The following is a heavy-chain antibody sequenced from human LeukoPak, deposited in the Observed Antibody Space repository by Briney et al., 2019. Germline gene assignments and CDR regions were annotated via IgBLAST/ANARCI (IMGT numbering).Heavy chain of an antibody. CDR3: AIDSARKAENFES. J-gene: IGHJ4*02. V-gene: IGHV4-4*07. D-gene: IGHD1-14*01. Sequence: SETLSLTCAVYGGSFSGYYWSWIRQPAGKGLEWIGRIYTSGSTNYNPSLKSRATISVDTSKNQFSLKLSSVTAADTAVYYCAIDSARKAENFESWGQGTLVTVSS. CDR2: IYTSGST. CDR1: GGSFSGYY.